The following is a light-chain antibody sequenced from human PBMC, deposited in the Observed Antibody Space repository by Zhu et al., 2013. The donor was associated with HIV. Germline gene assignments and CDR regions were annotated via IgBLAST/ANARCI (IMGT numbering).Light chain of an antibody. V-gene: IGKV1-27*01. J-gene: IGKJ1*01. CDR2: YVS. Sequence: DIQMTQSPSSLSASVGDRVTITCRASQGINDHLAWYQQKPGKVPKLLISYVSTLQSGVPSRFGGSGSGTDFTLTISSLQPEDVATYYCQKYNSVPWTFGQGTKVEIK. CDR3: QKYNSVPWT. CDR1: QGINDH.